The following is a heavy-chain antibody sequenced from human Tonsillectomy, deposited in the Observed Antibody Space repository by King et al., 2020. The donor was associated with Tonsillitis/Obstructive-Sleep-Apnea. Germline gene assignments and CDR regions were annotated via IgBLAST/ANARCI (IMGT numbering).Heavy chain of an antibody. V-gene: IGHV5-10-1*01. CDR3: ARGGIGYDFAFDI. Sequence: VQLVESGAEVKEPGESLRISCKGSGYSFTSYWINWVRQMPGKGLEWMGRNDPSDSYTNYSPSFQGHVTFSVDKSISTAHLQWSSLRASDNAMYYCARGGIGYDFAFDIWGQGTMVTVSS. J-gene: IGHJ3*02. CDR1: GYSFTSYW. D-gene: IGHD5-12*01. CDR2: NDPSDSYT.